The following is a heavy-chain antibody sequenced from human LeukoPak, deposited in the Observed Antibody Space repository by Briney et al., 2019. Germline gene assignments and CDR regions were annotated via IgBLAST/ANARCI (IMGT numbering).Heavy chain of an antibody. CDR3: ASGDGYFDF. CDR2: INPSVVST. V-gene: IGHV1-46*01. CDR1: GYTFTSYY. D-gene: IGHD5-24*01. J-gene: IGHJ4*02. Sequence: ASVKVSCKASGYTFTSYYMHWVRQAPGQGLEWRGIINPSVVSTSYAQKFQGRVTMTRDTSTRTAYMELSSLRSKPRAVYYCASGDGYFDFWGQGTLVTVSS.